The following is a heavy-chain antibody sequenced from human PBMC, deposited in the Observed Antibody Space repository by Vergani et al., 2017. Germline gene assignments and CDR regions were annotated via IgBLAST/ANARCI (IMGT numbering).Heavy chain of an antibody. CDR2: ISSSSSYI. CDR1: GFTFSSYS. V-gene: IGHV3-21*05. D-gene: IGHD6-6*01. Sequence: EVQLVESGGGLVQPGGSLRLSCAASGFTFSSYSMNWVRQAPGKGLEWVSYISSSSSYIYYADSVKGRFTISRDNAKNSLYLQMNSLRAEDTAVYYCARDHSSSPNYFDYWGQGTLVTVSS. J-gene: IGHJ4*02. CDR3: ARDHSSSPNYFDY.